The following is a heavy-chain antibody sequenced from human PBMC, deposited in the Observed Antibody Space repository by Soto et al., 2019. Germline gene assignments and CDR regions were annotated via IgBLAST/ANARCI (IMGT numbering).Heavy chain of an antibody. CDR3: ATRGGYSGYDYTYYYYYGMDV. V-gene: IGHV1-2*02. Sequence: VASLNVSCDASGYTFTGSYMHWVRQAPGQGLEWMGWINPNSGGTNYAQKFQGRVTMTRDTSISTAYMELSRLRSDDTAVYYCATRGGYSGYDYTYYYYYGMDVWGQGTTVTVSS. D-gene: IGHD5-12*01. CDR2: INPNSGGT. J-gene: IGHJ6*02. CDR1: GYTFTGSY.